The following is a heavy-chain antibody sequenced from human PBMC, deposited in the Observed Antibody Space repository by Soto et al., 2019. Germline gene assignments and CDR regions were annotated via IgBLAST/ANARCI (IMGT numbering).Heavy chain of an antibody. V-gene: IGHV3-66*01. CDR2: IYSGGST. CDR1: GFTVSSNY. CDR3: TRGDSSSYYYYYYYMDV. D-gene: IGHD6-6*01. Sequence: GGSLRLSCAASGFTVSSNYMSWVRQAPGKGLEWVSVIYSGGSTYYADSVKGRFTISRDNSKNTLYLQMNSLRAEDTAVYYCTRGDSSSYYYYYYYMDVWGKGTTVTVSS. J-gene: IGHJ6*03.